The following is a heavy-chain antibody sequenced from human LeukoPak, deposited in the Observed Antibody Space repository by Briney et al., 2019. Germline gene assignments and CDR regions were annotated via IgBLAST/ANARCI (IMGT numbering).Heavy chain of an antibody. Sequence: SETLSLTCTVSGGSISNSNYYWGWIRQPPGKGLEWIGEINHSGSTNYNPALKSRVTISVDTSKNQFSLKLSSVTAADTAVYYCARGVLGGSYSTDYWGQGTLVTVSS. CDR3: ARGVLGGSYSTDY. V-gene: IGHV4-39*07. CDR1: GGSISNSNYY. CDR2: INHSGST. J-gene: IGHJ4*02. D-gene: IGHD1-26*01.